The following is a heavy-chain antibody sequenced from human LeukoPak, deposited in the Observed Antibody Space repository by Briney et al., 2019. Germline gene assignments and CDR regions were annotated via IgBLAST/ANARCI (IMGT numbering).Heavy chain of an antibody. J-gene: IGHJ4*02. V-gene: IGHV1-69*04. CDR2: IIPILGIA. CDR1: GGTFSSYA. D-gene: IGHD5-18*01. CDR3: ARDSDTAMGIFDY. Sequence: SVKVSCKASGGTFSSYAISWVRQAPGQGLEWMGRIIPILGIANYAQKSQGRVTITADKSTSTAYMELSSLRSEDTAVYYCARDSDTAMGIFDYWGQGTLVTVSS.